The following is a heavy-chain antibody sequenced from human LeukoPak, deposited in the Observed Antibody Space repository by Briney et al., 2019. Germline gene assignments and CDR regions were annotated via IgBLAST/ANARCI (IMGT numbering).Heavy chain of an antibody. CDR1: GGSISTYY. Sequence: SETLSLTCTVSGGSISTYYRIWIRQPPGKRLEWSGDILYTGNTNYNPSLKSRVTMSVDTSKNQFSLKLSSVTAADTAVYYCARGWGAAAPFDICGQGTMVTVSS. D-gene: IGHD6-13*01. CDR3: ARGWGAAAPFDI. CDR2: ILYTGNT. J-gene: IGHJ3*02. V-gene: IGHV4-59*01.